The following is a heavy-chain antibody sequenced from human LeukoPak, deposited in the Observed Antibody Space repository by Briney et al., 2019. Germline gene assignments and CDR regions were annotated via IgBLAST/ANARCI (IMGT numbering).Heavy chain of an antibody. J-gene: IGHJ4*02. D-gene: IGHD3-22*01. V-gene: IGHV3-48*04. Sequence: GGSLRLSCAASGFTFSSYAMSWVRQAPGKGLEWVSYISSSGSTRYYADSVKGRFTISRDNAKNSLYLQMNSLRAEDTAVYYCARDYDSSGYNYWGQGTLVTVSS. CDR1: GFTFSSYA. CDR3: ARDYDSSGYNY. CDR2: ISSSGSTR.